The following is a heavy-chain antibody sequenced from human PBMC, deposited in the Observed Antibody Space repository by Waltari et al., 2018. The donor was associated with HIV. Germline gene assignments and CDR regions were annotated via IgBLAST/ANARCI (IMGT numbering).Heavy chain of an antibody. CDR3: ARVNHYYGMDV. J-gene: IGHJ6*02. CDR2: ISSSSSYI. CDR1: GFTLSSYS. V-gene: IGHV3-21*01. Sequence: EVQLVESGGGLVKPGGSLRISCAASGFTLSSYSMNWVRQAPGKGLEWVSSISSSSSYIYYADSVKGRFTISRDNAKNSLYLQMNSLSAEDTAVYYCARVNHYYGMDVLGQGTTVTVSS.